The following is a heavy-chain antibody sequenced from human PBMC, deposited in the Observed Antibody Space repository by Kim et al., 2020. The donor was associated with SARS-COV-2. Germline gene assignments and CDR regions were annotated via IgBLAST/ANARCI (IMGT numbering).Heavy chain of an antibody. CDR2: IYYSGST. V-gene: IGHV4-59*01. J-gene: IGHJ4*02. D-gene: IGHD1-26*01. CDR3: ARGGGSYGGLDY. Sequence: SETLSLTCTVSGGSISSYYWSWIRQPPGKGLEWIGYIYYSGSTNYNPSLKSRVTISVDTSKNQFSLKLSSVTAADTAVYYCARGGGSYGGLDYWGQGTLVTVSS. CDR1: GGSISSYY.